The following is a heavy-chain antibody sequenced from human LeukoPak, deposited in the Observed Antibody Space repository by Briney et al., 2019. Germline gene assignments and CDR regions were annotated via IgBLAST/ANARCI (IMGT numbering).Heavy chain of an antibody. CDR2: ISSGSTYI. CDR1: GFSFSTYS. Sequence: GGSLRLSCAASGFSFSTYSMNWVRQAPGKGLQWVSSISSGSTYIFYADSVKGRFTISRDNAKNSLYLQMNSLRAEDTAMYYCVSYDSSGYASFDYWGQGTLVTVSS. D-gene: IGHD3-22*01. J-gene: IGHJ4*02. V-gene: IGHV3-21*01. CDR3: VSYDSSGYASFDY.